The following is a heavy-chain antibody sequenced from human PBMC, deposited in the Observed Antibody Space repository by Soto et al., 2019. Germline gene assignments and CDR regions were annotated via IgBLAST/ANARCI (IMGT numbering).Heavy chain of an antibody. D-gene: IGHD6-13*01. CDR2: ISDSGDTI. Sequence: GGSLRLSCAASGFTFSDYAMNWVRQAPGKGLEWLSYISDSGDTIYYAESVKGRFTISRDNAKYSLYLHMDSLRDEDTAVYYCARDYYSSTWVPDFWGQGALVTVSS. CDR3: ARDYYSSTWVPDF. J-gene: IGHJ4*02. V-gene: IGHV3-48*02. CDR1: GFTFSDYA.